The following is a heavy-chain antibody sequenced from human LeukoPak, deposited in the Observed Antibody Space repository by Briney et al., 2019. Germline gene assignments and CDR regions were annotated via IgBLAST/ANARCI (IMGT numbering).Heavy chain of an antibody. CDR2: ISSGGTII. V-gene: IGHV3-11*04. D-gene: IGHD1-26*01. CDR3: ARGIHFRNVWHVRE. J-gene: IGHJ4*02. Sequence: PGGSLRLSCAASGFTFSDYYMTWIRQAPGKGLEWISYISSGGTIIYYTDSVRGQFTISRDNAKKSLYLQMNSLRAEDTAVYYCARGIHFRNVWHVREWGQGTLLTVSS. CDR1: GFTFSDYY.